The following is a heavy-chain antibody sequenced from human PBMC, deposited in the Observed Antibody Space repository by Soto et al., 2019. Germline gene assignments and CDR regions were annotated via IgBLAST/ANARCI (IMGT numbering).Heavy chain of an antibody. CDR3: ARAVPDGYSRFDY. V-gene: IGHV1-3*01. CDR1: GYTFTNNV. J-gene: IGHJ4*02. D-gene: IGHD5-18*01. Sequence: QVHLVQSGAEVKKPGASVKGSCKTSGYTFTNNVIHWVRQAPGQRLEWMGWVKAGNDNTKWSREFQGRLTLTKDTSATTAYMELSSLTSAAAAIYFCARAVPDGYSRFDYWGQGTVVTVSS. CDR2: VKAGNDNT.